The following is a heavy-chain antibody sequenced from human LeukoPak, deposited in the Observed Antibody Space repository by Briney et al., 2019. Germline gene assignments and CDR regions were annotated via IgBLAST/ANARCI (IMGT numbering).Heavy chain of an antibody. V-gene: IGHV1-18*01. Sequence: PGASVKVSCKASGYTFTTHGIAWVRQAPGQGLEWMGWISAHNGNTNYAQSLQGRVTMTTDTSTNTAYMELRSLRSDDTAVDYCARDGYFDLWGRGTLVTVSS. CDR2: ISAHNGNT. CDR1: GYTFTTHG. J-gene: IGHJ2*01. CDR3: ARDGYFDL.